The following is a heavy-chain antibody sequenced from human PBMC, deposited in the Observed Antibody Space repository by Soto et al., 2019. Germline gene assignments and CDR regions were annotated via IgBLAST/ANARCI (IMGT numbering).Heavy chain of an antibody. Sequence: PGGSLRLSCAASGFSVSSNYAMNWVRRAPGKGLEWVATISGTGGSTYYADSVKGRFTISRDNSKNTLYLQMNSLRVEDTAVYYCAKDRLGGNFDYWGQGTQVTVSS. CDR1: GFSVSSNYA. CDR2: ISGTGGST. CDR3: AKDRLGGNFDY. V-gene: IGHV3-23*01. J-gene: IGHJ4*02.